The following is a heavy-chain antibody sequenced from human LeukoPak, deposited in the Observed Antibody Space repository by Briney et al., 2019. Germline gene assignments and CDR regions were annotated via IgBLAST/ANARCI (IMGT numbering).Heavy chain of an antibody. D-gene: IGHD1-26*01. CDR2: IYSSGST. CDR3: SRESGAFCPFGY. CDR1: TGSISSYY. Sequence: SETLSLTCTVSTGSISSYYCSWIRQPAGKGLEYIGRIYSSGSTNYSPSLKSRVTMSVDTSKNQFSLKLTSVTAADTAIYYCSRESGAFCPFGYWGQGTLVIVPP. J-gene: IGHJ4*02. V-gene: IGHV4-4*07.